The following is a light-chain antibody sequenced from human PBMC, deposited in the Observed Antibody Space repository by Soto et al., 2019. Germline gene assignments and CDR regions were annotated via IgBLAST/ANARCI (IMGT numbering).Light chain of an antibody. Sequence: EIVLTQSPGTLSLSPGERAALFCRASQSVRSSYLAWYQQKPGQAPRLLIYGASSRATGIPDRFSGSGSGTDFTLTISRLDPEDFAVYYCQQYGSSPWTFGQGTKVEIK. V-gene: IGKV3-20*01. CDR1: QSVRSSY. CDR2: GAS. CDR3: QQYGSSPWT. J-gene: IGKJ1*01.